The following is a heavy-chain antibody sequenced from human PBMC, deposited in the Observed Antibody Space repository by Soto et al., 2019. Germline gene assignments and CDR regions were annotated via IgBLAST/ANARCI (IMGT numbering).Heavy chain of an antibody. CDR3: ARDGVTHWFEP. J-gene: IGHJ5*02. CDR2: IYYSGST. D-gene: IGHD4-4*01. V-gene: IGHV4-61*01. Sequence: PSETLSLTCTVSGGSVSSGSYYWIWIRQPPGKGLEWIGYIYYSGSTNYNPSLKSRVTISVDTSKNQFSLKLSSVTAADTAVYYCARDGVTHWFEPWGQGTMGIFSS. CDR1: GGSVSSGSYY.